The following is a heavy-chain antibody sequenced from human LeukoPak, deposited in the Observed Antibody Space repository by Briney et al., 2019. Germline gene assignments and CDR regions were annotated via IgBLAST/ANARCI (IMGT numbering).Heavy chain of an antibody. J-gene: IGHJ3*02. CDR3: ARYMSYGHDAFDI. D-gene: IGHD5-18*01. CDR1: GGSFSGYY. V-gene: IGHV4-59*01. Sequence: SETLSLTCAVYGGSFSGYYWSWIRQPPGKGLEWIGYIYYSGSTNYNPSLKSRVTISVDTSKNQFSLKLSSVTAADTAVYYCARYMSYGHDAFDIWGQGTMVTVSS. CDR2: IYYSGST.